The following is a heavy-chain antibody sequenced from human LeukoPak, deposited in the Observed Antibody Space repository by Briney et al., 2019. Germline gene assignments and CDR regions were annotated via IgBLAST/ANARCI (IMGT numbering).Heavy chain of an antibody. CDR1: GFTFSSYA. CDR3: ARVPLEYSSGLNDYFDY. CDR2: ISYDGSNK. V-gene: IGHV3-30*04. Sequence: GGSLRLSCAASGFTFSSYAMHWVRQAPGKGLEWVAVISYDGSNKYYADSVKGRFTISRDNSKNTLYLQMNSLRAEDTAVYYCARVPLEYSSGLNDYFDYWGQGTLVTVSS. J-gene: IGHJ4*02. D-gene: IGHD6-19*01.